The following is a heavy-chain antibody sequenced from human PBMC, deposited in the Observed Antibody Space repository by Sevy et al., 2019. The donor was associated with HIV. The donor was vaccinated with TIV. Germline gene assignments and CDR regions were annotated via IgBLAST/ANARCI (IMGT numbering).Heavy chain of an antibody. CDR3: ARDHVKDGDLGDYYYFAMDL. CDR2: ISGSDNTI. D-gene: IGHD4-17*01. J-gene: IGHJ6*02. V-gene: IGHV3-11*01. Sequence: GGSLRLSCAASGFTFSDYYMSWIRQAPGKGLEWISYISGSDNTIYYADSVKGRFTISGENAKNALYLQMGSLRADDTAVYYCARDHVKDGDLGDYYYFAMDLWGQGTTVTVSS. CDR1: GFTFSDYY.